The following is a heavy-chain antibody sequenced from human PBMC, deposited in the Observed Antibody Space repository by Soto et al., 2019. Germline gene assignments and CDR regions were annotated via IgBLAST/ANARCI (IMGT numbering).Heavy chain of an antibody. Sequence: SETLSLTCTVSGGSVSSGSYYWSWIRQPPGKGLEWIGYIYYSGSTNYNPSLKSRVTISVDTSKNQFSLKLSSVTAADTAVYYCARGDYYASSGYLPHYGGQGTM. CDR1: GGSVSSGSYY. V-gene: IGHV4-61*01. D-gene: IGHD3-22*01. CDR2: IYYSGST. CDR3: ARGDYYASSGYLPHY. J-gene: IGHJ4*01.